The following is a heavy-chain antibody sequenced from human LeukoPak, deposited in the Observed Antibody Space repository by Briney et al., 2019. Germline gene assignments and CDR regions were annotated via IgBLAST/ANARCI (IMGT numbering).Heavy chain of an antibody. V-gene: IGHV3-74*01. D-gene: IGHD6-19*01. CDR3: ARDSGWYRGDY. J-gene: IGHJ4*02. CDR2: INSDGSST. CDR1: GFTFSSYW. Sequence: GGSLRLSCAASGFTFSSYWMHWLRQAPGKGLVWVSRINSDGSSTSYAGSVKGRFTISRDNAENSLYLQMNSLSAEDTAVYYCARDSGWYRGDYWGQGTLVTVSS.